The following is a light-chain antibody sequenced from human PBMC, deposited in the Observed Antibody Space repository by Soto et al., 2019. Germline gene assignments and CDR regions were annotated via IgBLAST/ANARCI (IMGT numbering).Light chain of an antibody. CDR1: FSNIGHNP. Sequence: QSVLTQPPSASGTPGQRVTISCSGSFSNIGHNPVNWYQQLPGTAPKLLISNNNQRPSGVPDRFSGSKSGTSASLAISGLQSEVEADYYCAAWDDSLNGVVFGGGTKLTVL. J-gene: IGLJ2*01. CDR2: NNN. CDR3: AAWDDSLNGVV. V-gene: IGLV1-44*01.